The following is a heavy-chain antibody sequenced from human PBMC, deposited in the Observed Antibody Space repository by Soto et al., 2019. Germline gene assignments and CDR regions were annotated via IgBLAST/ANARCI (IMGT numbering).Heavy chain of an antibody. CDR2: MNPNSGHT. CDR3: ASDMSTT. D-gene: IGHD2-2*01. V-gene: IGHV1-8*01. CDR1: GYTFTSHD. J-gene: IGHJ5*02. Sequence: QVQLVQSGAEVKKPGASVKVSCKASGYTFTSHDINWMRQATGQGLEWMGWMNPNSGHTNYAQKFQGRVTMTRDTSISTGYMELTSLRSEDTAIYYCASDMSTTWGQGTLVTVSS.